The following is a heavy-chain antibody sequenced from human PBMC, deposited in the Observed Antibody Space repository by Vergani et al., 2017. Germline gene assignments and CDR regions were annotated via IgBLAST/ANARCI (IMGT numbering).Heavy chain of an antibody. Sequence: EVQLVESGGGLVQPGGSLRLSCAASGFTFSSYWMHWVRHAPGKGLVWVSRINSDGSSTSYADSVKGRFNISRDNAKNTLYLQMNSLKTEDTAVYYCTTPEMWRLVRGPYYYGMDVWGQGTTVTVSS. V-gene: IGHV3-74*01. CDR1: GFTFSSYW. D-gene: IGHD3-10*01. CDR3: TTPEMWRLVRGPYYYGMDV. J-gene: IGHJ6*02. CDR2: INSDGSST.